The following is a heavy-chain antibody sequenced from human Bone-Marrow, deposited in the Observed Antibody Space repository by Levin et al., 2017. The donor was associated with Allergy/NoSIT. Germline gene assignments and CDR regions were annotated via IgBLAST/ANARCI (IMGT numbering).Heavy chain of an antibody. V-gene: IGHV1-24*01. CDR1: GYTLTELS. CDR2: FDPEDGET. Sequence: ASVKVSCKVSGYTLTELSVHWVRQAPGKGLEWMGGFDPEDGETIYAQKFQGRVTMTEDTSTDTAYMELSSLRSEDTAVYYCATGDWLGKYDILTGYYRTGWYFDYWGQGTLVTVSS. D-gene: IGHD3-9*01. CDR3: ATGDWLGKYDILTGYYRTGWYFDY. J-gene: IGHJ4*02.